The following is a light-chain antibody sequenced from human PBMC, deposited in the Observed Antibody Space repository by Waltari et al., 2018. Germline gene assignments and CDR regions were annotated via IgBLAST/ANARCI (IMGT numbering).Light chain of an antibody. CDR2: AAS. CDR1: QDISKS. J-gene: IGKJ3*01. CDR3: QQSYSSPQP. V-gene: IGKV1-39*01. Sequence: DIQMTQSPSSLSASVGDRLTISCRESQDISKSLNWFQQRPGNAPKLLITAASTLQSGVPSRLSCSGSGTDFTLTINNLQPEDFAIYYCQQSYSSPQPFGPGTKVD.